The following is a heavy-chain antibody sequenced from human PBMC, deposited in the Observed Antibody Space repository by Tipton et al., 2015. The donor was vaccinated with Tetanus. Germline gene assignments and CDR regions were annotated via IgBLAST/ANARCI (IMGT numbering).Heavy chain of an antibody. CDR1: GFTFSSYA. D-gene: IGHD4-17*01. CDR2: ISYDGSNK. J-gene: IGHJ4*02. V-gene: IGHV3-30-3*01. CDR3: ARDRHGALDY. Sequence: SLRLSCAASGFTFSSYAMHWVRQAPGKGLEWVAVISYDGSNKYYADSVKGRFTISRDNSKNTLYLQMNSLRAEDTAVYYCARDRHGALDYWGQGTLVTVSS.